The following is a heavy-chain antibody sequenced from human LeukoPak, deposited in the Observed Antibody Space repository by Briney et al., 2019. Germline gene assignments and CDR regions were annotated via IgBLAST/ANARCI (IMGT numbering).Heavy chain of an antibody. Sequence: ASVKVSCKASGYTFTGYYMRWVRQAPGQGLEWMGWINPNSGGTNYAQKFQGRVTMTRDTSISTAYMELSRLRSDDTAVCYCARDEGYYYDSSGYCSYWGQGTLVTVSS. CDR1: GYTFTGYY. CDR2: INPNSGGT. D-gene: IGHD3-22*01. CDR3: ARDEGYYYDSSGYCSY. J-gene: IGHJ4*02. V-gene: IGHV1-2*02.